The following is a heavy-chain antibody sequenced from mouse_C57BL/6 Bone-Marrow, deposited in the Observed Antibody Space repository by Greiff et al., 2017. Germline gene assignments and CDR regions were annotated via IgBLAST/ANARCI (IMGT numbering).Heavy chain of an antibody. J-gene: IGHJ1*03. D-gene: IGHD1-1*01. Sequence: QVQLQQPGAELVMPGASVKLSCKASGYTFTSYWMHWVKQRPGQGLAWIGEIDPSDSYTNYNQKFKGKSTLTVDKSSSTAYMQLSSLTSEDSAVDYCATYGSSYHGYFDVWGTGTTVTVSS. CDR2: IDPSDSYT. CDR1: GYTFTSYW. V-gene: IGHV1-69*01. CDR3: ATYGSSYHGYFDV.